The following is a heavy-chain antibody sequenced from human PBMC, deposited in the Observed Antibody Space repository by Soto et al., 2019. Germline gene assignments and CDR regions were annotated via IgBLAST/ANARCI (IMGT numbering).Heavy chain of an antibody. J-gene: IGHJ6*03. CDR3: SRPVIAAGEYYYYYMGV. D-gene: IGHD6-25*01. CDR2: IYYSGST. CDR1: GGSISSSSYS. V-gene: IGHV4-39*01. Sequence: PAETLDLTCTASGGSISSSSYSGGLMRQTPGNGLEWIVSIYYSGSTYYNPSLKSRVTISVDTSKNQFSLKLSSVTAADTAVYYCSRPVIAAGEYYYYYMGVWGKGTTVTVSS.